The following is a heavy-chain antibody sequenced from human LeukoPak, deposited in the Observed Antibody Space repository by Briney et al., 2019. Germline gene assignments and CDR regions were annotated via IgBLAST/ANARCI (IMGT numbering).Heavy chain of an antibody. CDR1: GFTVSSNY. CDR3: ARVNDSIPRAVYSFDY. J-gene: IGHJ4*02. CDR2: IYSGGST. Sequence: PGGSLRLSCAASGFTVSSNYMSWVRQAPGKGLEWVSVIYSGGSTYYADSVEGRFTISRDNSKNTLYLQMNSLRAEDTAVYYCARVNDSIPRAVYSFDYWGQGTLVTVSS. V-gene: IGHV3-53*01. D-gene: IGHD2-21*02.